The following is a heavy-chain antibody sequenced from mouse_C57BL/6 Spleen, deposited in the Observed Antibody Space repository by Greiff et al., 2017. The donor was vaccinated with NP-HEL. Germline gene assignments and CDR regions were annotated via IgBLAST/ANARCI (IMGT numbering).Heavy chain of an antibody. D-gene: IGHD2-4*01. CDR2: SNPSSGYT. V-gene: IGHV1-7*01. J-gene: IGHJ3*01. CDR3: ARSPIYYDYEAWFAY. Sequence: VQLQQSGAELAKPGASVKLSCKASGYTFTSYWMHWVKQRPGQGLEWIGYSNPSSGYTKYNQKFKDKATLTADKSSSTAYMQLSSLTYEDSAVYYCARSPIYYDYEAWFAYWGQGTLVTGSA. CDR1: GYTFTSYW.